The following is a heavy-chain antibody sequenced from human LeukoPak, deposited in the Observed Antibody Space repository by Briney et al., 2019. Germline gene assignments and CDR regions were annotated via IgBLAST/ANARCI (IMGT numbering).Heavy chain of an antibody. V-gene: IGHV3-30*01. J-gene: IGHJ3*02. CDR1: GFTFSSYA. D-gene: IGHD3-16*02. CDR2: ISYDGSNK. CDR3: AREGDYVWGSYRENDAFDI. Sequence: PGRSLRLSCAASGFTFSSYAMHWVRQAPGKGLEWVAGISYDGSNKYYADSVKGRFTISRDNSKNTLYLQMNSLRAEDTAVYYCAREGDYVWGSYRENDAFDIWGQGTMVTVSS.